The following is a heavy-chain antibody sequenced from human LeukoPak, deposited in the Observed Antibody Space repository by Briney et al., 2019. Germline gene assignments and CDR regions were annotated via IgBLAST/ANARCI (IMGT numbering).Heavy chain of an antibody. CDR2: ISGSGGST. D-gene: IGHD1-26*01. Sequence: GGSLRLSCAASGFTFSDYYMSWVRQAPGKGLEWVSAISGSGGSTYYADSVKGRFTISRDNSNNTLYLQMNSLRAEDTAVYYCAREWELPPFDYWGQGTLVTVSS. CDR1: GFTFSDYY. J-gene: IGHJ4*02. CDR3: AREWELPPFDY. V-gene: IGHV3-23*01.